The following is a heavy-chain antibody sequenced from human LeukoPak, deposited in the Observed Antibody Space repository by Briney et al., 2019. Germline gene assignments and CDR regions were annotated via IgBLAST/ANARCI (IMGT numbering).Heavy chain of an antibody. D-gene: IGHD3-22*01. J-gene: IGHJ4*02. CDR2: IYHSGST. CDR3: ARDSGVIPGDY. CDR1: GGSISNGGYS. Sequence: SQTLSLTCAVSGGSISNGGYSWSWIRQPPGKGLEWIGYIYHSGSTYYSPSLKSRVTISVDTSKNQFSLKLSSVTAADTAVYYCARDSGVIPGDYWGQGTLVTVSS. V-gene: IGHV4-30-2*05.